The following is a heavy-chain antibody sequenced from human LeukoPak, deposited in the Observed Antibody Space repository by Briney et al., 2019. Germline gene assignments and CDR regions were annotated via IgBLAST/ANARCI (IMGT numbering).Heavy chain of an antibody. CDR1: GYTFTGYY. V-gene: IGHV1-2*02. J-gene: IGHJ5*02. CDR2: INPNSGGT. D-gene: IGHD3-3*01. Sequence: GASVKVSCKASGYTFTGYYMHWVRQAPGQGLEWMGWINPNSGGTNYAQKFQGRVTMTRDTSISTAYMELARLRPDDTAAYYCARGLEEITIFGVVPWGQGTLVTVSS. CDR3: ARGLEEITIFGVVP.